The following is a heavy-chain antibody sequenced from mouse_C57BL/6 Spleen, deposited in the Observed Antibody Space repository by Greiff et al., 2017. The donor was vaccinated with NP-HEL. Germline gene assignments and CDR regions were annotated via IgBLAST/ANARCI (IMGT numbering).Heavy chain of an antibody. V-gene: IGHV14-2*01. CDR3: ARATTVVAPFDV. CDR1: GFNIKDYY. Sequence: EVKLVESGAELVKPGASVKLSCTASGFNIKDYYMHWVKQRTEQGLEWIGRIDPEDGETKYAPKFQGKASITADTSSNTAYLQLSSLTSEDTAVYYCARATTVVAPFDVWGTGTTVTVSS. D-gene: IGHD1-1*01. CDR2: IDPEDGET. J-gene: IGHJ1*03.